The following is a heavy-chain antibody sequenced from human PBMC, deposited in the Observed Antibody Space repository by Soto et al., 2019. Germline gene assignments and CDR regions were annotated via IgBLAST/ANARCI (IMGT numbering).Heavy chain of an antibody. J-gene: IGHJ6*02. V-gene: IGHV1-69*13. CDR1: GGTFSIYA. CDR3: ARVKGNRGYYYYGMDV. D-gene: IGHD3-10*01. CDR2: IIPIFGTA. Sequence: SVKVSCKASGGTFSIYAISWVVQSAVQGLEGMGGIIPIFGTANYAQKFQGRVTITADESTSTAYMELSSLRSEDTAVYYCARVKGNRGYYYYGMDVWGQGTTVTVSS.